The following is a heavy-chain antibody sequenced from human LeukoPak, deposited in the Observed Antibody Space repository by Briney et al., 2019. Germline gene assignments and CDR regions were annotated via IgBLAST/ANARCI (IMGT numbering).Heavy chain of an antibody. V-gene: IGHV4-59*01. CDR1: GGSISSYY. J-gene: IGHJ4*02. Sequence: SETLSLTCTVSGGSISSYYWSWIRQPPGKGLEWIGYIYYSGSTNYNPSLKSRVTISVDTSRNQFPMKLEHVAAADTAVYYCAGSGGLANQGAVFDYWGQGTLVTVSS. CDR3: AGSGGLANQGAVFDY. D-gene: IGHD3-10*01. CDR2: IYYSGST.